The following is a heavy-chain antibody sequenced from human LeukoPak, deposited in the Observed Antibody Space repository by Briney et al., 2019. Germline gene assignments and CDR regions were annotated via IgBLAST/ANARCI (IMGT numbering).Heavy chain of an antibody. CDR3: ARAGRSTFGVLNYCFDY. J-gene: IGHJ4*02. Sequence: ASVKVSCKASGYTFTGYYLHWVRQAPGRGLEWMGWIDPKSDVTNYAQKFQGRVAMTRDTSISTAYMELSRLIYDDTAVYYCARAGRSTFGVLNYCFDYWGQGALVTVSS. CDR2: IDPKSDVT. V-gene: IGHV1-2*02. CDR1: GYTFTGYY. D-gene: IGHD3-10*01.